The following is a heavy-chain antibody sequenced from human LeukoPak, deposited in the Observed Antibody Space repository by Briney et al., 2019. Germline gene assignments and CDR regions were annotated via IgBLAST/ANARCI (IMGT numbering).Heavy chain of an antibody. D-gene: IGHD2-15*01. CDR1: GFTFSDYY. Sequence: GGSLRLSCAASGFTFSDYYMSWIRQAPGKGLEWVSYISSSGSTIYYADSVKGRFTISRDNAKNSLYLQMNSLRAEDTAVYYCARMEGYCSGGSCYVHWFGPWGQGTLVTVSS. CDR2: ISSSGSTI. CDR3: ARMEGYCSGGSCYVHWFGP. J-gene: IGHJ5*02. V-gene: IGHV3-11*01.